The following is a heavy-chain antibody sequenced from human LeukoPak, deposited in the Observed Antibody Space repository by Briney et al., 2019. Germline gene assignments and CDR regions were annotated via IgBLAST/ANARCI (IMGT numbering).Heavy chain of an antibody. Sequence: GGSLRLSCAASGFTFSSYWMSWVRQAPGKGLEWVANIKQDGSEKYYVDSVKGRFTISRDNSKNTLYLQMNSLRAEDTAVYYCARGWIGRPDAFDIWGQGTMVTVSS. CDR2: IKQDGSEK. V-gene: IGHV3-7*01. D-gene: IGHD1-1*01. CDR3: ARGWIGRPDAFDI. CDR1: GFTFSSYW. J-gene: IGHJ3*02.